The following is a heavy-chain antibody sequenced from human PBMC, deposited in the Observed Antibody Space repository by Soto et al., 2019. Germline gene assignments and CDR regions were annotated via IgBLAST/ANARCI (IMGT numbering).Heavy chain of an antibody. CDR2: ISDDGSTA. V-gene: IGHV3-74*01. CDR3: ARRPRVSSTGTGAH. D-gene: IGHD1-1*01. J-gene: IGHJ4*02. CDR1: GFTFSAYW. Sequence: GGSLRLSCAVSGFTFSAYWMHWVRQVPGKGLTWVSRISDDGSTATYADSVKGRFIISRDNAKNTLYLEMNTLRADDSGLYYCARRPRVSSTGTGAHWGRGTLVTVSS.